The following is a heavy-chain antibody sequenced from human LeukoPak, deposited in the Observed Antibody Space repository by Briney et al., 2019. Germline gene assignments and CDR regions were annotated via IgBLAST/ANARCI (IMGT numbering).Heavy chain of an antibody. D-gene: IGHD6-19*01. CDR1: GFTFSSYV. CDR2: VSGSGIGT. CDR3: AKGGTSGWYATQLHP. Sequence: PGGSLRLSCAASGFTFSSYVMNWVRQAPGKGLEWVSTVSGSGIGTYYADSVKGRYTISRDNSKNTLYLLMKSLRVDDTAVYYCAKGGTSGWYATQLHPWGQGTLVTVSS. J-gene: IGHJ5*02. V-gene: IGHV3-23*01.